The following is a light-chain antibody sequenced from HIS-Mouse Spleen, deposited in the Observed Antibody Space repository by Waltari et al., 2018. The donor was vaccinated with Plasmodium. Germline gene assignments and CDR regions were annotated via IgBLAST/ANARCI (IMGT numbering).Light chain of an antibody. CDR3: QVWDSSSDHVV. J-gene: IGLJ2*01. CDR1: NIGSKS. V-gene: IGLV3-21*03. Sequence: SYVLTQPPSVSVAPGKTARITCGGNNIGSKSVHWYQQKPGQAPVLVVYDDSDRPSGIPERCTGSNSGNTATLTISRVEAGDEADDYCQVWDSSSDHVVFGGGTKLTVL. CDR2: DDS.